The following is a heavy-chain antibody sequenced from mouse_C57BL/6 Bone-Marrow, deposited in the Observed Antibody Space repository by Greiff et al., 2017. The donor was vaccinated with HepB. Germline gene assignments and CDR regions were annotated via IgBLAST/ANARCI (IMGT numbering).Heavy chain of an antibody. Sequence: VQLQQSGAELVRPGASVTLSCKASGYTFTDYEMHWVKQTPVHGLEWIGAIDPETGGTAYNQKFKGKAILTADKSSSTAYMELRSLTSEDSAVYYCTSQDYYYGSCYDSHYAMDYWGQGTSVTVSS. J-gene: IGHJ4*01. D-gene: IGHD1-1*01. CDR2: IDPETGGT. V-gene: IGHV1-15*01. CDR1: GYTFTDYE. CDR3: TSQDYYYGSCYDSHYAMDY.